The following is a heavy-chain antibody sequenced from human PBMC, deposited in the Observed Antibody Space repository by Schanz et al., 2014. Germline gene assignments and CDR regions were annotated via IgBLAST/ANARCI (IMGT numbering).Heavy chain of an antibody. CDR3: ARDQSPYTNSSDVRYFDY. V-gene: IGHV1-69*08. J-gene: IGHJ4*02. CDR2: IIPILGIA. D-gene: IGHD6-6*01. CDR1: GGTFNSYT. Sequence: QVQLVQSGAEVKKPGSSMKVSCKASGGTFNSYTINWVRQAPGQGLEWMGRIIPILGIANYAQKFQGRVTITADRSTSTAYMELSSLRSDDTAVYYCARDQSPYTNSSDVRYFDYCGQGSLVNVSS.